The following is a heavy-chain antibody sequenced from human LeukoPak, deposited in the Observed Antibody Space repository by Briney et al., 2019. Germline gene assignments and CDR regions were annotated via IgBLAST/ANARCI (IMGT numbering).Heavy chain of an antibody. CDR1: GGSFSGYY. J-gene: IGHJ4*02. Sequence: SETLSLTCAVYGGSFSGYYWSWIRRPPGKGLEWIGEINHSGSTNYNPSLKSRVTISVDTSKNQFSLKLSSVTAADTAVYYCARWVLTGYYVDYWGQGTLVTVSS. D-gene: IGHD3-9*01. CDR3: ARWVLTGYYVDY. CDR2: INHSGST. V-gene: IGHV4-34*01.